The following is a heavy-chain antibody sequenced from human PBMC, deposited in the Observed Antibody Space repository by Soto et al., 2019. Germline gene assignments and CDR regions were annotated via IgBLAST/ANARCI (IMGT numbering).Heavy chain of an antibody. J-gene: IGHJ5*02. CDR2: INAGNGNT. D-gene: IGHD2-2*01. CDR1: GYTFTSYA. Sequence: GASVKVSCKASGYTFTSYAMHWVRQAPGQRLEWMGWINAGNGNTKYSQKFQGRVTITRDTSASTAYMELSSLRSEDTAVYYCARGSSSAPVHWFDPWGQGTLVTVSS. CDR3: ARGSSSAPVHWFDP. V-gene: IGHV1-3*01.